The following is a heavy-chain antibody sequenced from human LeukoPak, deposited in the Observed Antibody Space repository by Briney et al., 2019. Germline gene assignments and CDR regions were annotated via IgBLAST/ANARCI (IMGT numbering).Heavy chain of an antibody. Sequence: GGSLRLSCAASGFTFSSYAMSWVRQAPGKGLEWVSTISGSGGSTNHADSVKGRFTISRDDSKNTLYLQMNSLRAEDTAVYYCAKNYASYGSGSYYHYWGQGTLVTVSS. J-gene: IGHJ4*02. CDR2: ISGSGGST. CDR3: AKNYASYGSGSYYHY. D-gene: IGHD3-10*01. V-gene: IGHV3-23*01. CDR1: GFTFSSYA.